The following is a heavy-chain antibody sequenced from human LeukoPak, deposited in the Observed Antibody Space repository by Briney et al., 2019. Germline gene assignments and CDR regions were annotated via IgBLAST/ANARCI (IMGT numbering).Heavy chain of an antibody. V-gene: IGHV3-30*02. CDR2: IRNDGSND. D-gene: IGHD6-13*01. CDR3: VKGGSSSHNWFDP. Sequence: PGGSLRLSCAAPGFTFSDFGMHWVRQAPGKGLEWVAFIRNDGSNDYYPDSVKGRFTISRDNSRTTLYLQMHSLRIEDTAVYYCVKGGSSSHNWFDPWGQGILVTVSS. J-gene: IGHJ5*02. CDR1: GFTFSDFG.